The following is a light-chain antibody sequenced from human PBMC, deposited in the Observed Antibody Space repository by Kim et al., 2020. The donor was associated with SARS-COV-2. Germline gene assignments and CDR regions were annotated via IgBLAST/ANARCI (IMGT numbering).Light chain of an antibody. Sequence: SLALGQTARITWAGNNIGSKNVHWYQQKPGQAPVLVMYRDNKRPSGIRERFSGSNSGNTATLTISRAQAGDEADYYCQVWDSSTVLFGGGTQLTVL. J-gene: IGLJ2*01. CDR2: RDN. V-gene: IGLV3-9*01. CDR1: NIGSKN. CDR3: QVWDSSTVL.